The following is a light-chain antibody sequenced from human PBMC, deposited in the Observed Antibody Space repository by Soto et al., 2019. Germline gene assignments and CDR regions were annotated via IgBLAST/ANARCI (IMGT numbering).Light chain of an antibody. J-gene: IGKJ1*01. CDR3: QQFHSFFRT. V-gene: IGKV1-5*01. CDR2: DAS. Sequence: DIQMTQSPSTLSASVGDRVTITCRASQNINSWLAWYQQKPGKAPNLLIYDASTLESGVPSRFSGSGSGTEFTLTISSLQPEDFATYYCQQFHSFFRTFGQGTKVEVK. CDR1: QNINSW.